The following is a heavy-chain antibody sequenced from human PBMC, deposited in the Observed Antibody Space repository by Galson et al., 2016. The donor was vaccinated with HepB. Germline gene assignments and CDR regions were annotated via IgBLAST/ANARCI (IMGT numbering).Heavy chain of an antibody. Sequence: SLRLSCAASGFSVSDNWVTWVRQVPGKGLEWVATIRPDGSDKYPVDAGKGRFSSSRDNAKNSLYLQMNSLRAEDTAIYYCTRDLGYYRLDNWGQGTLVIVSP. CDR3: TRDLGYYRLDN. V-gene: IGHV3-7*01. J-gene: IGHJ4*02. CDR2: IRPDGSDK. CDR1: GFSVSDNW. D-gene: IGHD3-22*01.